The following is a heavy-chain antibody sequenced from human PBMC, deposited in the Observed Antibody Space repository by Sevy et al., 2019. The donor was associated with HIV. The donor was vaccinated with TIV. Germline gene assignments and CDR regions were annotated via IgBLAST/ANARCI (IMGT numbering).Heavy chain of an antibody. J-gene: IGHJ4*02. CDR3: AREGCTRPHDY. Sequence: GGSLRLSCAASGFAFYDYSMSWIRQAPGKGLEWVATLSFGCGKINYADSVKGRFTISRDNSKNSFYLQMDNLRVEDKALYCCAREGCTRPHDYWGQGTRVTVSS. CDR1: GFAFYDYS. D-gene: IGHD2-8*01. CDR2: LSFGCGKI. V-gene: IGHV3-23*01.